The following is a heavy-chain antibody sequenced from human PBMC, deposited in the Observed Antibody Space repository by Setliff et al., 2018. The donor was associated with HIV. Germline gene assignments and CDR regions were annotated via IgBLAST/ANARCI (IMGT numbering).Heavy chain of an antibody. CDR1: GFTFSYYG. V-gene: IGHV3-33*01. J-gene: IGHJ4*02. CDR2: IWHDVTKD. D-gene: IGHD6-6*01. Sequence: SLRLSCAASGFTFSYYGIHWVRQAPGKGLEWVAGIWHDVTKDYYADSVKGRFSLSGDYSKNTVSLQMNSLRAEDTAVYYCARPYSTSSWFFDYWGQGTLVTVSS. CDR3: ARPYSTSSWFFDY.